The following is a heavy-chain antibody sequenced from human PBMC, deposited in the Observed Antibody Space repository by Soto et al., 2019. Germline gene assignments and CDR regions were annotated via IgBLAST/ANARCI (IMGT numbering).Heavy chain of an antibody. J-gene: IGHJ4*02. CDR2: IYYSGST. V-gene: IGHV4-30-4*01. CDR1: GGSISSGDYY. CDR3: ARSLDIVAIPDYFDF. Sequence: SETLSLTCTVSGGSISSGDYYWSWIRQPPGKGLEWIGYIYYSGSTYYNPSLKSRVTISVDTSKNQFSLKLSSVTAADTAVYYCARSLDIVAIPDYFDFWGQGTLVTVSS. D-gene: IGHD5-12*01.